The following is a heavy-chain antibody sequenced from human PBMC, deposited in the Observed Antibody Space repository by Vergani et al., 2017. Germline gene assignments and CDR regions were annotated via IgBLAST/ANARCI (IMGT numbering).Heavy chain of an antibody. CDR3: ARAGKGDYDILTGDY. V-gene: IGHV1-2*02. CDR1: GYTFTGYY. J-gene: IGHJ4*02. Sequence: QVQLVQSGAEVKKPGASVKVSCKASGYTFTGYYMHWVRQAPGQGLEWMGWINPNSGGTYYAQKFQGRVTMTRYTYISTAYMELSRLRSDATAVYYCARAGKGDYDILTGDYWGQGTLVTVSS. D-gene: IGHD3-9*01. CDR2: INPNSGGT.